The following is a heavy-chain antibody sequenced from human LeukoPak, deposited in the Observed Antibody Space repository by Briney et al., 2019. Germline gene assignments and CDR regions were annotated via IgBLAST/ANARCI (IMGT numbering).Heavy chain of an antibody. V-gene: IGHV1-46*01. Sequence: ASVKVSCTASGYTFTSYYMHWVRQAPGQGLEWMGIINPSGGSTSYAQKFQGRVTMTRDTSTSTVYMELSSLRSEDTAVYYCASVVSYGAPFDYWGQGTLVTVSS. CDR1: GYTFTSYY. CDR3: ASVVSYGAPFDY. CDR2: INPSGGST. J-gene: IGHJ4*02. D-gene: IGHD4-17*01.